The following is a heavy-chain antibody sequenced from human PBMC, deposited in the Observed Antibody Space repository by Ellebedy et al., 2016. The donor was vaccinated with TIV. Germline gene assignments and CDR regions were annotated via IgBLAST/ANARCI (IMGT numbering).Heavy chain of an antibody. Sequence: ASVKVSCXASGHTFTSYGIHWVRQAPGQRLEWMGWINTGNGNTKYSQKFQGRVTLTRDTSASTAYMELSSLMSEDTAVYYCATREWQDPMDVWGQGTTVTVSS. D-gene: IGHD3-3*01. J-gene: IGHJ6*02. CDR2: INTGNGNT. CDR3: ATREWQDPMDV. CDR1: GHTFTSYG. V-gene: IGHV1-3*04.